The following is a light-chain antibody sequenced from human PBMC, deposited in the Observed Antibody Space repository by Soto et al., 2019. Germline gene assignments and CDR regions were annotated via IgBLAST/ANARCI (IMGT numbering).Light chain of an antibody. V-gene: IGLV1-44*01. CDR3: AAWDDSLNGPV. J-gene: IGLJ1*01. CDR1: SSNIGINT. Sequence: QSVLTQPPSASGTPGQRVTISCSGSSSNIGINTVNWYQQLPGTAPKLLIHSSNQRPSGVPDRFSGSKSGTSASLAISGLQSEDEADYYCAAWDDSLNGPVFGTGTKVTVL. CDR2: SSN.